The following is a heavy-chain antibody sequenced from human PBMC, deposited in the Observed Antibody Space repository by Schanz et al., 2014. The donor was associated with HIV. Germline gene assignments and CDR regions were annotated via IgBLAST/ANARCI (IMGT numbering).Heavy chain of an antibody. J-gene: IGHJ4*02. V-gene: IGHV1-8*01. CDR3: ARGRETVTTYFDF. CDR2: MNPNNDDT. D-gene: IGHD4-17*01. CDR1: GYTFTSYD. Sequence: QVQLVQSGAEVKKPGASVKVSCKTSGYTFTSYDINWVRQAAGQGLEWMGWMNPNNDDTDYAQKFQGRVTMTRDTSTSTASMELSSLRSEDTAVYYCARGRETVTTYFDFWGQGTLVTVSS.